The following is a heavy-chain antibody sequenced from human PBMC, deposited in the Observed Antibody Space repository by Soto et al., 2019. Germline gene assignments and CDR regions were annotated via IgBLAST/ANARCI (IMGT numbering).Heavy chain of an antibody. D-gene: IGHD1-1*01. CDR1: GFTFGYHA. J-gene: IGHJ6*02. CDR2: ISYDGDNK. Sequence: QVQLVESGGGVVQPGRSLRLSCAASGFTFGYHALNWVRQAPGKGLEWVAVISYDGDNKYIAESVKGRFTISRDNSKNTVSLQMNSLRAEDTAMYFCARGTTTSAFSAMDVWGQGTTVTVSS. V-gene: IGHV3-30-3*01. CDR3: ARGTTTSAFSAMDV.